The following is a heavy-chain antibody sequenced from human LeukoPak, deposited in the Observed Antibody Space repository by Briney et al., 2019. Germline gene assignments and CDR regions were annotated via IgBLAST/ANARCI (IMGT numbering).Heavy chain of an antibody. J-gene: IGHJ5*02. D-gene: IGHD2-15*01. Sequence: SETLSLTCTVSGGSVGSGSYYWSWIRQPPGTGLEWIGYIYYSGSTNYNPSLKSRVTISVDTSKNQFSLKLSSVTAADTAVYYCASTVVVAATRSFDPWGQGTLVTVSS. CDR3: ASTVVVAATRSFDP. CDR1: GGSVGSGSYY. V-gene: IGHV4-61*01. CDR2: IYYSGST.